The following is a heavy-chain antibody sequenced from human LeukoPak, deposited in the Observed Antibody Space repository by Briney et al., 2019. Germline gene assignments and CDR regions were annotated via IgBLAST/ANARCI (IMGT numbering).Heavy chain of an antibody. Sequence: ASVKVSCKASGYTFTSYDINWVRQATGQGLEWMGWMNPNSGNTGYAQKFQGRVTITRNTSISTAYMELSSLRSEDTAVYYCARGHSSGWFTRGYYFDYWGQGTQVTVSS. V-gene: IGHV1-8*03. CDR1: GYTFTSYD. J-gene: IGHJ4*02. CDR2: MNPNSGNT. D-gene: IGHD6-19*01. CDR3: ARGHSSGWFTRGYYFDY.